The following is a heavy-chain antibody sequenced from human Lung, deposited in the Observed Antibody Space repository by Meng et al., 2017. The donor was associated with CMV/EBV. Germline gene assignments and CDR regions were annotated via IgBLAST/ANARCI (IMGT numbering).Heavy chain of an antibody. V-gene: IGHV4-34*01. CDR3: AGVLGYGGSGRVDY. J-gene: IGHJ4*02. Sequence: SETLSLXCAVYGGSFSGYYWGWIRQPPGKGLEWIGEINHSGSTNYNPSLKIRVTISVDTSKNQFSLKLSPVTAADTAVYYCAGVLGYGGSGRVDYWGQGTLVTVSS. D-gene: IGHD1-26*01. CDR2: INHSGST. CDR1: GGSFSGYY.